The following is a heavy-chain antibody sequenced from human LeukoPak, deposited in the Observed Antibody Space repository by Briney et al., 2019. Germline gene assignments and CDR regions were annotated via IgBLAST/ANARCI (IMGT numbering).Heavy chain of an antibody. CDR1: GFTFSSYA. D-gene: IGHD3-10*01. Sequence: PGGSLRLSCAASGFTFSSYAMSWVRQTPGKGLEWVSAISGSGFSTYYPDSVKGRFTISRDNSKNTLYLQMNSLRAEDTAVYYCAKVGRAFYDSGSSYDYWGQGTLVTVSS. CDR3: AKVGRAFYDSGSSYDY. CDR2: ISGSGFST. V-gene: IGHV3-23*01. J-gene: IGHJ4*02.